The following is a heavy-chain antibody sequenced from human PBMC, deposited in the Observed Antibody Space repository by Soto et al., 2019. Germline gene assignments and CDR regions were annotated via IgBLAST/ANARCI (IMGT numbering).Heavy chain of an antibody. CDR1: GFPFKTYA. D-gene: IGHD1-1*01. V-gene: IGHV3-23*01. CDR3: VRFRMGTLPDY. J-gene: IGHJ4*02. Sequence: EVQLLESGGGLVQPGGSLRLSCTASGFPFKTYAMTWVRQAPGKGLEWVSTVSVSGYNTYYADSVNGRFSISRDNSNNTLHLQMNRLTAEDSGVYFCVRFRMGTLPDYWGQGTLVIVSS. CDR2: VSVSGYNT.